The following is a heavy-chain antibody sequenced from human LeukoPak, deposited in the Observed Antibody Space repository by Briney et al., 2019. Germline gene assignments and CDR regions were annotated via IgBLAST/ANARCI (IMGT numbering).Heavy chain of an antibody. CDR1: GFTFRKSW. CDR3: ASTNDYADENY. J-gene: IGHJ4*02. CDR2: IKHDGSNT. Sequence: GGSLRLSCAASGFTFRKSWTHWGRQAPGKGLVWVSRIKHDGSNTNFADSVKGRFTVSRDNTKNTLFLQMNNARAENTAVYYCASTNDYADENYWGQGTLVTVSS. D-gene: IGHD4-17*01. V-gene: IGHV3-74*01.